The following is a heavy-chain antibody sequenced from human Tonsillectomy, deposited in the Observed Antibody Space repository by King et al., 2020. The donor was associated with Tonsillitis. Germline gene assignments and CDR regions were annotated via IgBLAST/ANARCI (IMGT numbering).Heavy chain of an antibody. CDR3: ARDYQQLITWFDP. D-gene: IGHD6-13*01. Sequence: QLVQSGAEVKKPGASVKVSCKASGYTFTNYGISWVRQAPGQGLEWMGWISAYNGRTNYAEKLQDRVTMTTDTSTSTTYMELRSLRSDDTAVYYCARDYQQLITWFDPWGQGTLVTVSS. J-gene: IGHJ5*02. CDR1: GYTFTNYG. V-gene: IGHV1-18*04. CDR2: ISAYNGRT.